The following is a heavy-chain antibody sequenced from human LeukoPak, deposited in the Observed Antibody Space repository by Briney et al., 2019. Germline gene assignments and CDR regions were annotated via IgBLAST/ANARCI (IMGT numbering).Heavy chain of an antibody. D-gene: IGHD3-16*01. CDR2: IYDSGST. J-gene: IGHJ5*02. Sequence: SETLSLTCTVSGGSISSYYWSWIRQPPGKGLEWIGSIYDSGSTYYNPSLKSRVTISVDTSKDQFSLKLNSVTAADTAVYYCARHYGPWGQGTLVTVSS. CDR3: ARHYGP. V-gene: IGHV4-59*05. CDR1: GGSISSYY.